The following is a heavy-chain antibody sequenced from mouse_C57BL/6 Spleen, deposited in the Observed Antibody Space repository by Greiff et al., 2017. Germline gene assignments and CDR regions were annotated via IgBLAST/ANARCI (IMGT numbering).Heavy chain of an antibody. J-gene: IGHJ2*01. CDR3: ARSGTGFDY. CDR2: ISNGGGST. CDR1: GFTFSDYY. D-gene: IGHD4-1*01. Sequence: EVKLVESGGGLVQPGGSLKLSCAASGFTFSDYYMYWVRQTPEKRLEWVAYISNGGGSTYYPDTVKGRFTISRDNAKNTLYLQMSRLKSEDTAMXYCARSGTGFDYWGQGTTLTVSS. V-gene: IGHV5-12*01.